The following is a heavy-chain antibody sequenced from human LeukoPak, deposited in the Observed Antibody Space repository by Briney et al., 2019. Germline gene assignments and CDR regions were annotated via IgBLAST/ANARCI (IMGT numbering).Heavy chain of an antibody. J-gene: IGHJ4*02. CDR1: GFSLSTYG. V-gene: IGHV3-23*01. Sequence: PGASLRLSCAASGFSLSTYGVSWVRQPPGKGLEWVSGITGTGGSTYYADSVKGRFTVSRDTSKNTLYLQMNSLRAEDTAIYYRAKDHGTAVAGFYYWGQGTLVTVSS. CDR2: ITGTGGST. CDR3: AKDHGTAVAGFYY. D-gene: IGHD6-19*01.